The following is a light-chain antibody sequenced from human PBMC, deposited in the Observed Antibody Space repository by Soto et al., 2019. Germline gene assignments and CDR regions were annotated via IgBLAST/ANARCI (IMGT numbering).Light chain of an antibody. CDR2: GSS. J-gene: IGKJ3*01. CDR3: QQYGSSPLFT. Sequence: EIVLTQSPGTLSLSPGERATLSCRASQSVSSSYLAWYQQKPGQAPRLLIYGSSGRATGIPDRFSGSGSGTDFPLTLSRLEPEDFAVYYCQQYGSSPLFTFGPGTKVDIK. CDR1: QSVSSSY. V-gene: IGKV3-20*01.